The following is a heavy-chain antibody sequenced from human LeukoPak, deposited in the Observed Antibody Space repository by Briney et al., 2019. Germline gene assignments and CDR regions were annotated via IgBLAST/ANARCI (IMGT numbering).Heavy chain of an antibody. J-gene: IGHJ4*02. D-gene: IGHD3-3*01. V-gene: IGHV3-74*01. Sequence: PVRSLRLSCAASGFTLSSYWMHWVRQAPGKGLVWVSRINGDGRITTYADSVKGRFTISRDNAKNTLYLQLNSLRAEATAVYYISRESGDLDFDYWGQGTLVTVSS. CDR1: GFTLSSYW. CDR3: SRESGDLDFDY. CDR2: INGDGRIT.